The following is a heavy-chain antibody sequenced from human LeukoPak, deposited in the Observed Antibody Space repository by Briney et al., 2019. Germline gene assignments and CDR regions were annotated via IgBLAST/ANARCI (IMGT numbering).Heavy chain of an antibody. J-gene: IGHJ6*03. CDR1: GFTFSSYS. CDR3: ARDRGIVVVPAAIYYYYYMDV. V-gene: IGHV3-21*01. D-gene: IGHD2-2*01. Sequence: GGSLRLSCAASGFTFSSYSMNWVRQAPGKGLERVSSISSSSSYIYYADSVKGRFTISRDNAKNSLYLQMNSLRAEDTAVYYCARDRGIVVVPAAIYYYYYMDVWGKGTTVTVSS. CDR2: ISSSSSYI.